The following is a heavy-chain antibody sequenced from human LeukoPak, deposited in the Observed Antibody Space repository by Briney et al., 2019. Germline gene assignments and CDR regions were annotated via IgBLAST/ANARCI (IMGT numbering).Heavy chain of an antibody. D-gene: IGHD3-10*01. CDR1: GFTFSTYT. V-gene: IGHV3-21*01. CDR3: AKLTGYYGSGSYPFDY. Sequence: GGSLRLSCAASGFTFSTYTMNWVRQAPGKGLEWVSSISSSSSYIYYADSVKGRFTISRDNSKNTLYLQMNSLRAEDTAVYYCAKLTGYYGSGSYPFDYWGQGTLVTVSS. CDR2: ISSSSSYI. J-gene: IGHJ4*02.